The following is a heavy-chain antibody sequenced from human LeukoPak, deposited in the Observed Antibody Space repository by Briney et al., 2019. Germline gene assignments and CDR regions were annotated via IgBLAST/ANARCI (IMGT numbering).Heavy chain of an antibody. CDR1: GYSFSNSW. D-gene: IGHD6-13*01. V-gene: IGHV5-51*01. CDR3: ARHEVEQQLFDY. CDR2: IYPDDSNT. Sequence: PGESLQISCQGSGYSFSNSWIAWVRQKPGKGLEWMGIIYPDDSNTRYSPSFQGHVTISADKSNSTAYLQWSSLKASDTAMYYCARHEVEQQLFDYWGQGTLVTVSS. J-gene: IGHJ4*02.